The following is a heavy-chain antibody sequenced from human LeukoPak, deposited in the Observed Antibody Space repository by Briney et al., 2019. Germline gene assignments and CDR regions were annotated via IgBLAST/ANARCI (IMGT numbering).Heavy chain of an antibody. V-gene: IGHV1-69*04. CDR1: GGTFSSYA. D-gene: IGHD2-15*01. CDR3: ARGPVDRSSHAIDI. J-gene: IGHJ3*02. Sequence: ASVKVSCKASGGTFSSYAISWVRQAPGQGLEWMGRIIPILGIANYAQKFQGRVTITADKSTSTAYMELSSLRSEDTAVYYCARGPVDRSSHAIDIWGQGTMVTVYS. CDR2: IIPILGIA.